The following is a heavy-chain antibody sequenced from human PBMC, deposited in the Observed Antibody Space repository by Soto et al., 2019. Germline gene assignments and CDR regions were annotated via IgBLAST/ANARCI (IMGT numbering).Heavy chain of an antibody. CDR1: GFTFSSYA. CDR3: AILGTIGVFDH. V-gene: IGHV3-23*01. CDR2: ITFRGDYT. J-gene: IGHJ4*02. D-gene: IGHD3-3*01. Sequence: EVQLLESGGGLVQPGGSLRLSCAASGFTFSSYAMSWVRQAPGKGLEWLAGITFRGDYTYYADSVKGRFTLYRDNSRNRLDLQMNSLKVEATALYYCAILGTIGVFDHWGPGTLLTVSS.